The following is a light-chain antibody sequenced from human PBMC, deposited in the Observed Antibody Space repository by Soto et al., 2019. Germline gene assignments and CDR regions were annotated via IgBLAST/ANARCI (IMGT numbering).Light chain of an antibody. CDR2: KAS. CDR3: QQHSSSSPYT. CDR1: QSISSW. V-gene: IGKV1-5*03. Sequence: DIQMTQSPSTLSASVGDRVTITCRASQSISSWLAWYQQKPGNAPNLLIYKASTLGSGVPSRFSGGGSGTESTLTISSLQPDDFAHDDCQQHSSSSPYTFGQGTKLEIK. J-gene: IGKJ2*01.